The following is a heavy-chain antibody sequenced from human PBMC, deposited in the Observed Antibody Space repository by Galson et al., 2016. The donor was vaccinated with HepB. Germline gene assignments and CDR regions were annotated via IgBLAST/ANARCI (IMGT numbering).Heavy chain of an antibody. J-gene: IGHJ5*02. V-gene: IGHV3-23*01. CDR1: GFTLNNYA. D-gene: IGHD6-19*01. Sequence: LRLSCAASGFTLNNYAMSWVRQAAGRGLEWVSAISGGDGRTYYADSVRGRFTISRDKSKNTLYLQMDSLRVEDTAIYYCAKARGQWLGFDPWGQGTLVTVSS. CDR3: AKARGQWLGFDP. CDR2: ISGGDGRT.